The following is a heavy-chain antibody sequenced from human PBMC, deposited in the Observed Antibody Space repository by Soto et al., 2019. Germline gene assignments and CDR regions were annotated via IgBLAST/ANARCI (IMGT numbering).Heavy chain of an antibody. V-gene: IGHV3-21*01. CDR3: ARDRVRGSICYQTYAFDI. D-gene: IGHD2-15*01. CDR2: IRRSSRYI. Sequence: GGSMRPSCAASGFNFSSYTMNWVSQAPGKGLEWVSSIRRSSRYIYYADSVKGRSTISRDDAKNSLSLQVNSLRAEDTAVYYCARDRVRGSICYQTYAFDIWGQGTKVTGSS. CDR1: GFNFSSYT. J-gene: IGHJ3*02.